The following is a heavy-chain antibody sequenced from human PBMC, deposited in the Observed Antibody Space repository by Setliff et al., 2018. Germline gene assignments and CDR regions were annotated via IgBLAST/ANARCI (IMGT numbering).Heavy chain of an antibody. CDR2: IRYDGSNK. CDR3: AKASSSWYRGIYYYYYYMDV. Sequence: PGGSLRLSCAASGFTFSRYAMHWVRQAPGKGLEWVAFIRYDGSNKYYADSVKGRFTISRDNSKNTLYLQMNSLRAEDTAVYYCAKASSSWYRGIYYYYYYMDVWGKGTTVTVSS. D-gene: IGHD6-13*01. CDR1: GFTFSRYA. V-gene: IGHV3-30*02. J-gene: IGHJ6*03.